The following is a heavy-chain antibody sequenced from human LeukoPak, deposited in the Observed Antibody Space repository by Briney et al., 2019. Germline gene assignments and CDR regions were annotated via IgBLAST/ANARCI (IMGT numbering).Heavy chain of an antibody. CDR3: ARRLTQYDCFDP. D-gene: IGHD2-2*01. CDR1: GDSVSSNSVT. Sequence: SQTLSLTCAISGDSVSSNSVTWHWLRQSPSRGLEWLGRTYYRSTWYNDYAVSVRGRITVNPDTSKNQFSLHLNSVTPEDPAVYYCARRLTQYDCFDPWGQGILVTVSS. J-gene: IGHJ5*02. V-gene: IGHV6-1*01. CDR2: TYYRSTWYN.